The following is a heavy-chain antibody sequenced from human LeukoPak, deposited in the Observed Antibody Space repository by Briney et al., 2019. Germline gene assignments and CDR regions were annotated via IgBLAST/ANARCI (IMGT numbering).Heavy chain of an antibody. CDR2: VFHTGST. J-gene: IGHJ4*02. CDR1: GGSITTNNW. CDR3: ARAIAARRRVGWDYFDY. V-gene: IGHV4-4*02. D-gene: IGHD6-6*01. Sequence: PSETLSLTCAVSGGSITTNNWWSWVRQSPGKGLEWIGEVFHTGSTKYNPSLKSRVTISVDTSKNQFSLTLTSVTAADTAVYFCARAIAARRRVGWDYFDYWGQGTLVTVSS.